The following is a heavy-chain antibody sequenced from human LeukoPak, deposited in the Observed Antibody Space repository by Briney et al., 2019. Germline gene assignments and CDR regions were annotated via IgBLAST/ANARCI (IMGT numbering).Heavy chain of an antibody. D-gene: IGHD2-15*01. CDR2: ISWNSGSI. V-gene: IGHV3-9*01. J-gene: IGHJ4*02. CDR1: GFTFDDYA. Sequence: PGRSLRLSCAASGFTFDDYAMHWVRQAPGKGLEWVSGISWNSGSIGYADSVKGRFTISRDNAKNSLYLQMNSLRDEDTAVYYCARADYYCSGGSCYSHNFDYWGQGTLVTVSS. CDR3: ARADYYCSGGSCYSHNFDY.